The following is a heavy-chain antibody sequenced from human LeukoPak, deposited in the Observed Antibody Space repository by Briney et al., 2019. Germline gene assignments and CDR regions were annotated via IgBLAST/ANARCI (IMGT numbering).Heavy chain of an antibody. Sequence: PGGSLRLSCVASGFTFSSSWMTWVRQAPGMGLERVANIKADGSGKYYVDSVRGRFSISRDNAKNSLYLELNSLRAEDTGVYFCARDRGWQQFDYWGQRTLVTVSS. CDR2: IKADGSGK. CDR3: ARDRGWQQFDY. CDR1: GFTFSSSW. V-gene: IGHV3-7*01. J-gene: IGHJ4*01. D-gene: IGHD5-24*01.